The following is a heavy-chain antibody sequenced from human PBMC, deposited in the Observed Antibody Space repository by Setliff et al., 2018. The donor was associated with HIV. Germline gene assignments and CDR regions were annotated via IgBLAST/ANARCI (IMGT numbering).Heavy chain of an antibody. Sequence: SETLSLTCAVYGGSFSGYYWIWIRQPPGKGLEWIGEINHSGSTNYNPSLKGRVTMSLDTSKNQISLKLSSVTAADTAVYFCARASYYDSGSSPLGYWGQGTLVTVSS. CDR2: INHSGST. D-gene: IGHD3-10*01. V-gene: IGHV4-34*01. CDR1: GGSFSGYY. J-gene: IGHJ4*02. CDR3: ARASYYDSGSSPLGY.